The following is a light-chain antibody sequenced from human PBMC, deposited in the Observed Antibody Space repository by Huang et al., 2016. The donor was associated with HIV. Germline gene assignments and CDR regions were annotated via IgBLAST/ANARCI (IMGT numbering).Light chain of an antibody. Sequence: DIVLTQSPDSLAVSLGERATINCKSSQGVLYSSNNNNYLAWYQQKPGQPPKLLRYWASTRESGVPDRFTGSGSGTHFTLTISSLQAEDVAVYYCQQYYISPWTFGQGTKVEIK. CDR3: QQYYISPWT. CDR2: WAS. V-gene: IGKV4-1*01. J-gene: IGKJ1*01. CDR1: QGVLYSSNNNNY.